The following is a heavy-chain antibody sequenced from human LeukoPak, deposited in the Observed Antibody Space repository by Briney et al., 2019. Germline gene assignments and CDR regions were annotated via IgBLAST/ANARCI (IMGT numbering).Heavy chain of an antibody. CDR1: GYTFTSYG. CDR3: ARSGPNYYGSGSPTFYNWFDP. V-gene: IGHV1-18*01. J-gene: IGHJ5*02. D-gene: IGHD3-10*01. Sequence: ASVKVSCKASGYTFTSYGISWVRQAPGQGLEWMGWISTYNGNTNYAQKLQGRVTMTTDTSTSTAYMELRSLRSDDTAVYYCARSGPNYYGSGSPTFYNWFDPWGQGTLVTVSS. CDR2: ISTYNGNT.